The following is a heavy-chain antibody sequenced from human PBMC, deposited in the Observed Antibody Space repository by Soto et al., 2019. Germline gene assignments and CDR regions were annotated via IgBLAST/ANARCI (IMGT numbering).Heavy chain of an antibody. V-gene: IGHV3-23*01. D-gene: IGHD3-3*01. J-gene: IGHJ4*02. CDR1: GFTFSSYA. CDR2: FSGSGGST. CDR3: ARDKRDLRFLEWSYYFDY. Sequence: SGGSLRLSCAASGFTFSSYAMTWARQAPGKGLEWVSSFSGSGGSTYYADSVKGRFTISRDNSKNTLYLQMNSLRAEDTAVYYCARDKRDLRFLEWSYYFDYWGQGTLVTVSS.